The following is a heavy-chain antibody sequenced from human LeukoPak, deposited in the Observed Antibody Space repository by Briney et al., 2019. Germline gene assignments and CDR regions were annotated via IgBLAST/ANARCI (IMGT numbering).Heavy chain of an antibody. V-gene: IGHV4-30-4*07. Sequence: SETLSLTCTVSGYSISSGYSWHWIRQAPGKGLEWIGYIYNSGTTSYNPSLKSRLGMSVDTSKNQFSLRLYSVTAADTAVYYCARGWGPAYCGGDCHRHFDHWGQGTLVTVSS. D-gene: IGHD2-21*02. CDR2: IYNSGTT. CDR1: GYSISSGYS. J-gene: IGHJ4*02. CDR3: ARGWGPAYCGGDCHRHFDH.